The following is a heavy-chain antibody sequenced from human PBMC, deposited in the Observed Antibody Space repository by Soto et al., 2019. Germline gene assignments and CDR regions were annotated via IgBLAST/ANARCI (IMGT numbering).Heavy chain of an antibody. J-gene: IGHJ4*02. CDR3: AKSQEIGTHFFDS. CDR2: IGTAGDT. D-gene: IGHD6-13*01. V-gene: IGHV3-13*01. Sequence: GGSLRLSCEASGFTFSCFGMHGVRQPTGKGLEWVSSIGTAGDTYYAVSVKGRFTISRDNAKNSLSLQMNSLRAGDMAVYFCAKSQEIGTHFFDSWGQGTQVTVSS. CDR1: GFTFSCFG.